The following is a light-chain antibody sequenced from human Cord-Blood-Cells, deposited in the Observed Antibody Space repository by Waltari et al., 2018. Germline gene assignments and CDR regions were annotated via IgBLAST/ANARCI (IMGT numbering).Light chain of an antibody. CDR1: RRAGGGHSY. Sequence: QSALTQPDSVAGFPGQAIQISGTGTRRAGGGHSYVSWYQQHPGKAPKRMIYDVSNRPSGVSNRFSGSKSGNTASLTISGLQAEDEADYYCSSYTSSSTVVFGGGTKLTVL. J-gene: IGLJ2*01. CDR3: SSYTSSSTVV. CDR2: DVS. V-gene: IGLV2-14*01.